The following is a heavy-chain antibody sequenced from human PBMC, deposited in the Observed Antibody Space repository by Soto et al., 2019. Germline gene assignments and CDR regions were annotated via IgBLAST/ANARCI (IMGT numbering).Heavy chain of an antibody. CDR1: DGSISSYY. Sequence: SETLSLTCPVSDGSISSYYWGWIRQPPGKGLEWIGYIYYSGGTNSNPSLKSRVTMSIDTSKNQFSLNLSSVTAADTAIYYCARAAWSGTWYFDYWAQGTLVTAPQ. D-gene: IGHD3-3*01. CDR3: ARAAWSGTWYFDY. CDR2: IYYSGGT. V-gene: IGHV4-59*01. J-gene: IGHJ4*02.